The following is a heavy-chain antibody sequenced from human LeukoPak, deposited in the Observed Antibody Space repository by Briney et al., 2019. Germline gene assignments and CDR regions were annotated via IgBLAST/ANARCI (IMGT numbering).Heavy chain of an antibody. CDR1: GFTFSTYA. CDR3: ARDPYDYDSRGFFDY. CDR2: ISYDGSNK. D-gene: IGHD3-22*01. V-gene: IGHV3-30*04. Sequence: GGSLRLSCAASGFTFSTYAMHWVRQAPGKGLEWVALISYDGSNKYYADSVKGRFTTSRDNSKNTLYLQMNGLRAEDTAVFYGARDPYDYDSRGFFDYWGQGTLVTVSS. J-gene: IGHJ4*02.